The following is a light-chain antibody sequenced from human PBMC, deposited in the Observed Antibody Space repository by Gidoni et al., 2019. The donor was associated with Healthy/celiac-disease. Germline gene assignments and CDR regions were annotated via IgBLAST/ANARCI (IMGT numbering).Light chain of an antibody. CDR1: QSVSSY. V-gene: IGKV3-11*01. J-gene: IGKJ2*01. CDR3: QQRSNWPPYT. CDR2: DAS. Sequence: EIVLTQSQATLSLSPGERATLSCRASQSVSSYLAWYQQKPGQAPSLLLYDASTTATGIPARFSGSGSGTDFTLTISSLEPEDFAVYYCQQRSNWPPYTFGQGTKLEIK.